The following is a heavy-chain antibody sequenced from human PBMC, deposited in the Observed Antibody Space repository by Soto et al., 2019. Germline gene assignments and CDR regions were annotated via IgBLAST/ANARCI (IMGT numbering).Heavy chain of an antibody. V-gene: IGHV1-18*01. J-gene: IGHJ4*02. CDR2: ISAYNGNT. D-gene: IGHD2-15*01. CDR1: GYTFTSYG. CDR3: ARSDCSGGSCYSYYFDY. Sequence: QVQLVQSGAEVKKPGASVKVSCKASGYTFTSYGISWVRQAPGQGLEWMGWISAYNGNTNYAQKLQGRVTMTTDTSTSTAYMELRSLRYDDTAVYYCARSDCSGGSCYSYYFDYWGQGTLVTVSS.